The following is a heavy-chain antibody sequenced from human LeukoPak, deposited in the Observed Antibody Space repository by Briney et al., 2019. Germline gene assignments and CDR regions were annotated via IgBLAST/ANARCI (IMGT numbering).Heavy chain of an antibody. J-gene: IGHJ5*02. Sequence: GGSLRLACTASGFTFSNSGMHWVRQAPGKGLEWVAFIRYDGSNEFYVDSVKGRFTISKDNSMNTLNLQMSSLRPEDTAVYYCARSVAGITWFDPWGQGTLVTVSS. D-gene: IGHD6-19*01. V-gene: IGHV3-30*02. CDR2: IRYDGSNE. CDR1: GFTFSNSG. CDR3: ARSVAGITWFDP.